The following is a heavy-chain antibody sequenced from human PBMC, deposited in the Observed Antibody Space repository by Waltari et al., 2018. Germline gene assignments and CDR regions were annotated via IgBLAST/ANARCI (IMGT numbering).Heavy chain of an antibody. CDR1: GDSMTSTYC. Sequence: QLQLQESGPGLVKPSGTLSLTCAVSGDSMTSTYCWSWVRQSPQKGLEWIGQVHYSGETNYHPSFASRVTMSVDTSNKQFSLRVTSATAADTAVYYCARDRGRGLYLDTWGPGTLVTVSP. J-gene: IGHJ5*02. CDR3: ARDRGRGLYLDT. D-gene: IGHD2-15*01. CDR2: VHYSGET. V-gene: IGHV4-4*02.